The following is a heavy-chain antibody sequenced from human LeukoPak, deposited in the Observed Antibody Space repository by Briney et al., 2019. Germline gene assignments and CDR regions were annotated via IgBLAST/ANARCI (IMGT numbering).Heavy chain of an antibody. V-gene: IGHV3-21*01. D-gene: IGHD6-19*01. CDR1: GFTFSSYT. CDR2: ISSRSNFI. CDR3: ARDLGVEWLVQNWFDP. J-gene: IGHJ5*02. Sequence: GGSLRLSCAASGFTFSSYTMNWVRQAPGKGLEWVSSISSRSNFIYYADSLKGRFTISRDNAKNSLYLQMNSLRAEDTAVYYCARDLGVEWLVQNWFDPWGQGTLVTVSS.